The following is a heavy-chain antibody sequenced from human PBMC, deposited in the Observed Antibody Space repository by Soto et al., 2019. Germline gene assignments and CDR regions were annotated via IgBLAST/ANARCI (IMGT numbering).Heavy chain of an antibody. CDR1: AGSSSSGDYY. D-gene: IGHD3-3*01. V-gene: IGHV4-30-4*01. J-gene: IGHJ4*02. Sequence: SQTLSLTCTVSAGSSSSGDYYWSWIRQPPGKGLEWIGSICYSGSTDYNPSLKCRVTISVDTSKNQFSLKLNSGTAADTPVSSCARDPRYDFWSGPFFWGQGTLVTVSS. CDR2: ICYSGST. CDR3: ARDPRYDFWSGPFF.